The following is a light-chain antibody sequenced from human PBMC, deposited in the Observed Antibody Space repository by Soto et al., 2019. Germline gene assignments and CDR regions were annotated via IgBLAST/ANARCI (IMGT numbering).Light chain of an antibody. V-gene: IGKV3-20*01. Sequence: EIVLTQSPGTLSLSPGERATLSCRASQSVSSRFLAWYQQKPGQAPRLLMYGASSRATGIPDRFSGTGSGTDFTLTISRLEPEDFAVYYCQQYNNWPPITFGQGTRLESK. J-gene: IGKJ5*01. CDR3: QQYNNWPPIT. CDR2: GAS. CDR1: QSVSSRF.